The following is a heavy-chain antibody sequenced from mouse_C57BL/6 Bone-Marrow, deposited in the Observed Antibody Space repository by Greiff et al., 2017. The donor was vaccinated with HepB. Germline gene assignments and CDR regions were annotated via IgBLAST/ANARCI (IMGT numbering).Heavy chain of an antibody. J-gene: IGHJ1*03. CDR2: IYPGDGDT. D-gene: IGHD1-1*01. CDR3: ARSYYGSSPPFDV. Sequence: QVQLKESGPELVKPGASVKISCKASGYAFSSSWMNWVKQRPGKGLEWIGRIYPGDGDTNYNGKFKGKATLTADKSSSTAYMQLSSLTSEDSAVYFCARSYYGSSPPFDVWGTGTTVTVSS. CDR1: GYAFSSSW. V-gene: IGHV1-82*01.